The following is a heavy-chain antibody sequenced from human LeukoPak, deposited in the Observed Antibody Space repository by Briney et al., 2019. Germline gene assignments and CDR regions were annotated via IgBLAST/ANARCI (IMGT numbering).Heavy chain of an antibody. Sequence: SETLSLTCTVSGYSISSGYYWGWIRQPPGKGLEWIGSIYHSGRTYYNPSLKSRVTISVDTSKNQFSLKLRSVTAADTAVYYCAREGLRGRRYHDILTGPDWFDPWGQGTLVTVSS. D-gene: IGHD3-9*01. J-gene: IGHJ5*02. V-gene: IGHV4-38-2*02. CDR1: GYSISSGYY. CDR2: IYHSGRT. CDR3: AREGLRGRRYHDILTGPDWFDP.